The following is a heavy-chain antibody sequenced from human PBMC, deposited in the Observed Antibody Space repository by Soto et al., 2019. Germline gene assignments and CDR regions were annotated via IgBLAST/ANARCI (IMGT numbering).Heavy chain of an antibody. CDR3: ARDGVTIFGVVIIEGMDV. CDR2: ISYDGSNK. V-gene: IGHV3-30-3*01. CDR1: GFTFSSYS. J-gene: IGHJ6*02. Sequence: PGGSLRLSCAASGFTFSSYSIHWVRQAPCKGLEWVAVISYDGSNKYYADSVKGRFTISRDNSKNTLYLQMNSLRAEDTAVYYCARDGVTIFGVVIIEGMDVGGQGTKVKVSS. D-gene: IGHD3-3*01.